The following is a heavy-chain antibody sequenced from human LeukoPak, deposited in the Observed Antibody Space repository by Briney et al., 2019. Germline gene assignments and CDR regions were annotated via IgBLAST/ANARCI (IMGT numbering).Heavy chain of an antibody. CDR1: GYSFTSYW. V-gene: IGHV5-51*01. CDR3: ARGTDCSSTSCYNQASYYYYMDV. CDR2: IYPGDSDT. Sequence: GESLKISCKGSGYSFTSYWIGWVRQVPGKGLEWMGIIYPGDSDTRYSPSFQGQVTISADKSISTAYLQWSSLKASDTAMYYCARGTDCSSTSCYNQASYYYYMDVWGKGTTVTVSS. J-gene: IGHJ6*03. D-gene: IGHD2-2*01.